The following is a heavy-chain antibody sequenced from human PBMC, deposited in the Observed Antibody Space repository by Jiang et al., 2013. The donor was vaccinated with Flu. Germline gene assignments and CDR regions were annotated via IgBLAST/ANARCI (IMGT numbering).Heavy chain of an antibody. V-gene: IGHV1-69*01. J-gene: IGHJ4*02. D-gene: IGHD6-13*01. Sequence: SSYASTGCDRPRGQGVEWMDGSCLSLLQQTNAQKFQGRVTITADESTTTAYMELYSLRSEDTAVYYCARDTSGYGSSWYTHWGQGTLVTVSS. CDR2: SCLSLLQ. CDR3: ARDTSGYGSSWYTH. CDR1: SSYA.